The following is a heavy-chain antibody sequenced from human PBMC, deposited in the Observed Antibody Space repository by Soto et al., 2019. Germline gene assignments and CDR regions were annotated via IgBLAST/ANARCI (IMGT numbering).Heavy chain of an antibody. D-gene: IGHD3-10*01. CDR2: ISYDGSNK. CDR1: AFTFRSYG. CDR3: VKDQVVDGHYYCSSGFFF. V-gene: IGHV3-30*18. Sequence: GGSLRLSCETSAFTFRSYGMHWVRQAPGKGLEWVASISYDGSNKDYVDSVKGRFTVSRDNSKSTLYLQMYSLRKDDTAVYYCVKDQVVDGHYYCSSGFFFWGRGTVVTVSS. J-gene: IGHJ4*02.